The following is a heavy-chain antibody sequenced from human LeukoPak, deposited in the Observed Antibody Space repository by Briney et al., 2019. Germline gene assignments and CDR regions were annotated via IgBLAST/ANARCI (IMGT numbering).Heavy chain of an antibody. V-gene: IGHV1-18*04. CDR1: GYTFTGYY. CDR2: ISAYNGNT. J-gene: IGHJ4*02. Sequence: GASVKVSCKASGYTFTGYYMHWVRQAPGQGLEWMGWISAYNGNTNYAQKLQGRVTMTTDTSTSTAYMELRSLRSDDTAVYYCARGSGSYPQFDYWGQGTLVTVSS. D-gene: IGHD1-26*01. CDR3: ARGSGSYPQFDY.